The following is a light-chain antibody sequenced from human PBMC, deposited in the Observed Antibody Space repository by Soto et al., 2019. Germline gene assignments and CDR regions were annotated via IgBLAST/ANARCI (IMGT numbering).Light chain of an antibody. CDR2: DAS. V-gene: IGLV7-46*01. Sequence: QAVVTQEPSLTVSPGGTVTFTCGSSTGAVTSGHYAYWFQQKPGQAPRTLIYDASNKHSWTPARFSGSLLGGKAALTLSGAQPEDEADYYCFLSYSGTNWVFGGGTKLTVL. CDR3: FLSYSGTNWV. CDR1: TGAVTSGHY. J-gene: IGLJ3*02.